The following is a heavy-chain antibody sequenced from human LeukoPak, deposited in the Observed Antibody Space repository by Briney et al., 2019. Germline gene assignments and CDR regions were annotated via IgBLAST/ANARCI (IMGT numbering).Heavy chain of an antibody. Sequence: PGGSLTLSCAAAGSTFSSDAMSWVRQAPGKGLEWVSAISGSGGSTYYAGSVKGRFTNSRGNSKNTLYLQMNSVRAEDTAVYYCAKGYCSSTSCPTGAWGQGTLVTVS. D-gene: IGHD2-2*01. CDR2: ISGSGGST. CDR1: GSTFSSDA. V-gene: IGHV3-23*01. J-gene: IGHJ5*02. CDR3: AKGYCSSTSCPTGA.